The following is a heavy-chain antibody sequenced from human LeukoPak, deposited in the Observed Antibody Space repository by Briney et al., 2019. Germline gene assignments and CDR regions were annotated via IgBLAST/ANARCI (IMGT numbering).Heavy chain of an antibody. CDR2: VRYGGRTK. J-gene: IGHJ3*02. D-gene: IGHD2-15*01. CDR3: ARDECSGGSCYSSGFDAFDI. V-gene: IGHV3-33*01. CDR1: GFTFSSYG. Sequence: PGGSLRLSCAASGFTFSSYGMDWVRQAPGKGLEWVAVVRYGGRTKYYAGSVKGRFTISRDSSKNTLYLEMNSLRAEDTAVYYCARDECSGGSCYSSGFDAFDIWGQGTMVTVSS.